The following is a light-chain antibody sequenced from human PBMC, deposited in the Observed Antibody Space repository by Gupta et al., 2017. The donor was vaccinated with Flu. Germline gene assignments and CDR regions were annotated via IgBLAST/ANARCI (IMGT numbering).Light chain of an antibody. CDR1: KGVSSN. CDR3: QSYNDWIT. V-gene: IGKV3-15*01. J-gene: IGKJ4*01. Sequence: SPPTLSGSPGERATLYGRASKGVSSNLAWSQQKPGQAPRLVIYGASARATSIPARFSGTGSGTKFTLTISGLQSEDFAVYYCQSYNDWITFGGGTKVEIK. CDR2: GAS.